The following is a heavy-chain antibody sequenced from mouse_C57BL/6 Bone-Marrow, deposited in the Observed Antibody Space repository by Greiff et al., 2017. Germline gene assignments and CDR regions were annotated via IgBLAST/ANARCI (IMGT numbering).Heavy chain of an antibody. CDR1: GYTFTSYW. CDR2: INPSSGYT. J-gene: IGHJ2*01. Sequence: QVQLKQSGAELAKPGASVKLSCKASGYTFTSYWMHWVKQRPGQGLEWIGYINPSSGYTKYNQKFKDKATLTADKSSSTAYMQLSSLTYEDSAVYYCAFYYYGSSGDYWGQGTTLTVSS. CDR3: AFYYYGSSGDY. V-gene: IGHV1-7*01. D-gene: IGHD1-1*01.